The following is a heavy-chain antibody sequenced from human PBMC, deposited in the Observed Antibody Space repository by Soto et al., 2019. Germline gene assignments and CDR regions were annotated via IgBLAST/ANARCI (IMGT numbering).Heavy chain of an antibody. D-gene: IGHD6-13*01. V-gene: IGHV3-30-3*01. CDR3: ARDFVRVLRYSSSWPDY. CDR2: ISYDGSNK. J-gene: IGHJ4*02. Sequence: GGSLRLSCAASGFTFSSYAMHWVRQAPGKGLEWVAVISYDGSNKYYADSVKGRFTISRDNSKNTLYLQMNSLRAEDTAVYYCARDFVRVLRYSSSWPDYWGQGTLVTVSS. CDR1: GFTFSSYA.